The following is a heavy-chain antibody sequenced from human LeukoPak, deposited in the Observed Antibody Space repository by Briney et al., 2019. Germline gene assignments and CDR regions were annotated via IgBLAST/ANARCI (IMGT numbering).Heavy chain of an antibody. D-gene: IGHD3-22*01. Sequence: GRSLRLSCAASGFTFSSYGMHWVRQAPGKGLEWVAVIWYDGSNKYYADSVKGRFTISRDNSKNTLYLQMNSLRPEDTAVYYCAVEVIYYCDSSGYLSYWGREPWSPSPQ. CDR2: IWYDGSNK. V-gene: IGHV3-33*01. CDR1: GFTFSSYG. CDR3: AVEVIYYCDSSGYLSY. J-gene: IGHJ4*02.